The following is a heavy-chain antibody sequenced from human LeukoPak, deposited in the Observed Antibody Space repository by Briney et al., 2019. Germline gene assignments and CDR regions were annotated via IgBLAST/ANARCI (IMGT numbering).Heavy chain of an antibody. CDR2: INWNGGST. Sequence: GGALILSCAASVFTFDDYGMSWVRQAPGKGLEWVSGINWNGGSTGYADSVKGRFTISRDNAKNSLYLQMNSLRAEDTALYYCARGRGTYYYDSSGYYHDYWGQGTLVTVSS. D-gene: IGHD3-22*01. V-gene: IGHV3-20*04. CDR3: ARGRGTYYYDSSGYYHDY. J-gene: IGHJ4*02. CDR1: VFTFDDYG.